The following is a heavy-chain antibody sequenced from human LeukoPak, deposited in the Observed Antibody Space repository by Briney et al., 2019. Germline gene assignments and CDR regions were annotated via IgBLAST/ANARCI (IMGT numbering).Heavy chain of an antibody. CDR1: GGSISSSSYY. Sequence: SETLSLTCTVSGGSISSSSYYWGWIRQPPGKGLEWIGNIYYSGITYYNPSLNSRATISVDTSKNQFSLKLTSVTAADSAVYYCARRAYYYDSSGFYPFDSWGQGALVTVSS. CDR3: ARRAYYYDSSGFYPFDS. J-gene: IGHJ4*02. V-gene: IGHV4-39*01. D-gene: IGHD3-22*01. CDR2: IYYSGIT.